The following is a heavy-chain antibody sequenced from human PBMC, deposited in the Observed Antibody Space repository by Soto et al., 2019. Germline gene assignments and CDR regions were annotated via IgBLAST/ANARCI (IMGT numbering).Heavy chain of an antibody. CDR2: IIPIFGTA. Sequence: QVQLVQSGAEVKKPGSSVKVSCKASGGTFSSYAISWVRQAPGQGLEGMGGIIPIFGTANYAQKFQGRVTITADESTSTAYMDLSSLRSEDTAVYYCARTAYYYDSSGPSHFDYWGQGTLVTVSS. V-gene: IGHV1-69*12. CDR1: GGTFSSYA. D-gene: IGHD3-22*01. J-gene: IGHJ4*02. CDR3: ARTAYYYDSSGPSHFDY.